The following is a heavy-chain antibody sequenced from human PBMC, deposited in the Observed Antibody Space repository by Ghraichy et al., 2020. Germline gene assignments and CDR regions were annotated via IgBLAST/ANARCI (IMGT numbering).Heavy chain of an antibody. Sequence: SETLSLTCGVSGASISSGDYSWSWIRQPPGKGLEWIGYIYHSGSTYHNPSLKSRVAISLDTSKSQFSLKLSAVTAADTAVYYCAREADHGGNPGVRAFDVWGQGTTVTVSS. CDR2: IYHSGST. J-gene: IGHJ3*01. CDR3: AREADHGGNPGVRAFDV. CDR1: GASISSGDYS. D-gene: IGHD4-23*01. V-gene: IGHV4-30-4*07.